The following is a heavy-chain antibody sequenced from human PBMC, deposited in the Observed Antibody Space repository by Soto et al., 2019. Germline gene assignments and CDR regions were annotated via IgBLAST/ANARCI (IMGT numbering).Heavy chain of an antibody. V-gene: IGHV3-30-3*01. Sequence: RGSLKLICAGSGFLFSKSAFHSVRQAPGKGLEWVAHISYDGNNKYYADSVKGRFTISRDESKNTLYPQKHSLRSDDTAVYYCARVVASYDRSGFFYHWGQVALVTVSS. J-gene: IGHJ4*02. D-gene: IGHD3-22*01. CDR1: GFLFSKSA. CDR3: ARVVASYDRSGFFYH. CDR2: ISYDGNNK.